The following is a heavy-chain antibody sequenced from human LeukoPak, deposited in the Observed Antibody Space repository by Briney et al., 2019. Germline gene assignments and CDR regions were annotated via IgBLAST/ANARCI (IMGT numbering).Heavy chain of an antibody. D-gene: IGHD3-22*01. J-gene: IGHJ4*02. CDR1: GGSISSGSYY. Sequence: SQTLSLTCTVSGGSISSGSYYWSWIRQPAGKGLEWIGSIYYSGSTYYNPSLKGRVTISVDTSKNQFSLKLSSVTAADTAVYYCASNYYDKAFDYWGQGTLVTVSS. CDR2: IYYSGST. V-gene: IGHV4-39*07. CDR3: ASNYYDKAFDY.